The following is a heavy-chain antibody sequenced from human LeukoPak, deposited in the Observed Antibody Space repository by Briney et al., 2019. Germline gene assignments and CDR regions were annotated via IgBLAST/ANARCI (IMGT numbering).Heavy chain of an antibody. Sequence: SETLSLTCAVYGGSFSGYYWSWIRQPPGKGLEWIGYISYSGSTKFNPSLKSRVTISVDTSKNQFSLKLSSVSAADTAVYYCARSYSGDFLTDYWGQGTLVTVSS. CDR2: ISYSGST. D-gene: IGHD5-12*01. CDR1: GGSFSGYY. V-gene: IGHV4-59*01. J-gene: IGHJ4*02. CDR3: ARSYSGDFLTDY.